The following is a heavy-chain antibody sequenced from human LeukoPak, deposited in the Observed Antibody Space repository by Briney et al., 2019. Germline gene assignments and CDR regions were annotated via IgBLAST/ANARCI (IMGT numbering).Heavy chain of an antibody. CDR3: ARDVGEYCSSTNCYASHY. J-gene: IGHJ4*02. CDR2: IAPISGDT. V-gene: IGHV1-2*02. Sequence: VASVKVSCKTSGYTFTGYYIQWVRQAPGQGLEWMGWIAPISGDTDYAQKFQGRVTMTRDTSISTAYMELNRLRSDDTAVYYSARDVGEYCSSTNCYASHYWGQGTLVTVSS. D-gene: IGHD2-2*01. CDR1: GYTFTGYY.